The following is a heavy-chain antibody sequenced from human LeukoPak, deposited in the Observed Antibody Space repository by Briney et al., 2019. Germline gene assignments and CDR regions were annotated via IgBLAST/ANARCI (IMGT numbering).Heavy chain of an antibody. Sequence: GGSLRLSCAASGFTFSSYSMNWVRQAPGKGLEWVSSISSCSSYIYYADSVKGRFTISRDNAKNSLYLQMNSLRAEDTAVYYCARVATYDYVWGSYRPSTYYFDYWGQGTLVTVSS. CDR2: ISSCSSYI. CDR1: GFTFSSYS. J-gene: IGHJ4*02. CDR3: ARVATYDYVWGSYRPSTYYFDY. D-gene: IGHD3-16*02. V-gene: IGHV3-21*01.